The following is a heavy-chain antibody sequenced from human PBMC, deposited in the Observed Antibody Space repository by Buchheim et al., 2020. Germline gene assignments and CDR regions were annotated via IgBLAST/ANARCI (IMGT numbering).Heavy chain of an antibody. V-gene: IGHV3-21*01. J-gene: IGHJ2*01. D-gene: IGHD4-17*01. CDR2: ISSSSSYI. CDR1: GFTFSSYS. CDR3: ARAGTHDYGDFPRYFDL. Sequence: EVQLVESGGGLVKPGGSLRLSCAASGFTFSSYSMNWVRQAPGKGLEWVSSISSSSSYIYYADSVKGRFTISRDNAKNSLYLQMNSLRAEDTAVYYCARAGTHDYGDFPRYFDLWGRGTL.